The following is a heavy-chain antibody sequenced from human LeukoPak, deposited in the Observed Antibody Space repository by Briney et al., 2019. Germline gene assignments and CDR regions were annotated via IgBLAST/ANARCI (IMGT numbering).Heavy chain of an antibody. CDR1: GFTFSSYG. D-gene: IGHD3-10*01. CDR3: ARDLVRGENLDY. J-gene: IGHJ4*02. Sequence: PGGSLRLSCAASGFTFSSYGMHWVRQAPGKGLEWVTVISYDGSNKYYADSVKGRFTISRDNSKNTLYLQMNSLRAEDTAVYYCARDLVRGENLDYWGQGTLVTVSS. V-gene: IGHV3-30*03. CDR2: ISYDGSNK.